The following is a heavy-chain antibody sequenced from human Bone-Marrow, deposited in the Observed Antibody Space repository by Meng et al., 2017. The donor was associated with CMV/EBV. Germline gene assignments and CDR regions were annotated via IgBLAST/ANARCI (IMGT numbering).Heavy chain of an antibody. CDR1: GFTFDDYA. D-gene: IGHD2-8*01. V-gene: IGHV3-74*01. J-gene: IGHJ4*02. CDR2: IKSDGSYR. Sequence: GGSLRLSCAASGFTFDDYAMHWVRQVPGKGLACVSRIKSDGSYRDYADFVQGRFTISRDNAKDTVYLQMNNLRDDDTAIYYCVRDEEKHGLDYWGQGILVTVSS. CDR3: VRDEEKHGLDY.